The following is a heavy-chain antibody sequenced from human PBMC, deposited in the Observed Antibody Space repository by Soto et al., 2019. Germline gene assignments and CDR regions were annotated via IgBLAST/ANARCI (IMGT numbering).Heavy chain of an antibody. V-gene: IGHV4-59*01. CDR3: SRGPSNWFDP. CDR1: GGSISSYY. CDR2: IYYSGST. J-gene: IGHJ5*02. Sequence: LSLTCTVSGGSISSYYWSWVRQPPGKGLEWIAYIYYSGSTNYNPSLKSRVTISVDTSKNQFSLKLSSVTAADTAVYYCSRGPSNWFDPWGQGTLVTVSS.